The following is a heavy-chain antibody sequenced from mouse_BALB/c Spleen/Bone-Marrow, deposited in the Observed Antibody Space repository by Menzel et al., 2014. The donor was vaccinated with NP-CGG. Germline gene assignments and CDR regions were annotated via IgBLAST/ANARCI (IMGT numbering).Heavy chain of an antibody. CDR2: VNPNIGGT. D-gene: IGHD2-3*01. CDR1: GYTFTDYT. J-gene: IGHJ2*01. V-gene: IGHV1-22*01. CDR3: ARGRWYY. Sequence: EVQGVESGPELVKPGASVKISCKASGYTFTDYTLHWVKQNHGKSLEWIGGVNPNIGGTSYNQKFKGKASLTVNKSSTTAYMELRSLTSEDSAVYYCARGRWYYWGQGTTLTVSS.